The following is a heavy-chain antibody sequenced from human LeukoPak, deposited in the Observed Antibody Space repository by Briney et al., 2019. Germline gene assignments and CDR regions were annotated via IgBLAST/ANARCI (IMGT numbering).Heavy chain of an antibody. CDR3: ARVTYHDSSGAIDY. V-gene: IGHV1-2*06. J-gene: IGHJ4*02. CDR1: GYTFTGYY. Sequence: ASVKVSCKASGYTFTGYYMHWVRQAPGQGLEWMGRINPNNGGTNYAQKVQGRVTITRDTPISTAHMELSTLRSDDTAVYYCARVTYHDSSGAIDYWGQGTLVTVSS. D-gene: IGHD3-22*01. CDR2: INPNNGGT.